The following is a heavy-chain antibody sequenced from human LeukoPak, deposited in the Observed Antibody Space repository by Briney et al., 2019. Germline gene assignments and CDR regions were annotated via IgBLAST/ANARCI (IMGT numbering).Heavy chain of an antibody. CDR3: ARGIESYGDYGY. D-gene: IGHD4-17*01. V-gene: IGHV4-59*01. J-gene: IGHJ4*02. CDR1: GGSISGSY. Sequence: SETLSLTCTVSGGSISGSYWSWIRQPPGKGLEWIAYMYSSGSTNYKPSLKSRVTISIDTSKNQFSLKLSSLTAADTAIYYCARGIESYGDYGYWGQGILVTVSS. CDR2: MYSSGST.